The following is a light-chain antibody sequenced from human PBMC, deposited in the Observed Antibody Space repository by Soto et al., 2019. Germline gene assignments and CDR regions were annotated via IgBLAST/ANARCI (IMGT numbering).Light chain of an antibody. CDR2: KAS. Sequence: DIQMTQSPSTLSASVGDRVTIACRASQSISTWLAWYQQKPGKAPKLLIHKASNLETGVPSRFSGSGSGTEFTLTISSLQPDEFATYYCQQYSSHWTFGQGTKVEIK. CDR3: QQYSSHWT. CDR1: QSISTW. J-gene: IGKJ1*01. V-gene: IGKV1-5*03.